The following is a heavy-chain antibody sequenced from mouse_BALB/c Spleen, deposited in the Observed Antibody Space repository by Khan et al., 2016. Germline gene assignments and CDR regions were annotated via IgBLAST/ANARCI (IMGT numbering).Heavy chain of an antibody. J-gene: IGHJ3*01. CDR2: IWGDGST. CDR3: ARVYGNYGFAY. CDR1: GFSLTGYG. D-gene: IGHD2-1*01. Sequence: QVQLKESGPGLVAPSQSLSITCTVSGFSLTGYGVNWVRQPPGKGLEWLGMIWGDGSTDYNSALKSRLSISKDNSKSQVFLKMNSLQTDDTARYYCARVYGNYGFAYWGQGTLVTVSA. V-gene: IGHV2-6-7*01.